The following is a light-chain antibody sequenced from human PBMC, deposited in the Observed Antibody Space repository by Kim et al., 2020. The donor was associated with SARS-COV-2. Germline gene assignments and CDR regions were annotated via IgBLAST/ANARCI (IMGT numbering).Light chain of an antibody. Sequence: PGPTARIPCSGDALPKQYAYWYQQKPGQAPVLVIYEDSERPSGIPERFSGSSSGTTVTLTISGVQAEDEADYYCQSADSSGTYWVFGGGTQLTVL. CDR1: ALPKQY. CDR3: QSADSSGTYWV. CDR2: EDS. J-gene: IGLJ3*02. V-gene: IGLV3-25*03.